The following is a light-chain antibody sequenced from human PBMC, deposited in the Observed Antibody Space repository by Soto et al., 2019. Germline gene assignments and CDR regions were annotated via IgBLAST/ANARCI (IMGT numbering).Light chain of an antibody. CDR2: GNS. CDR3: QSYDSSLSAVV. CDR1: SSNIGAGYD. J-gene: IGLJ2*01. Sequence: QSVLTQPPSVSGAPGQRVTISCTGSSSNIGAGYDVHWYQQLPGTAPKLLIYGNSNRPSGVPDRFSGSKSGTSASLAITGLQAEDEADYYCQSYDSSLSAVVFGRGTTVTVL. V-gene: IGLV1-40*01.